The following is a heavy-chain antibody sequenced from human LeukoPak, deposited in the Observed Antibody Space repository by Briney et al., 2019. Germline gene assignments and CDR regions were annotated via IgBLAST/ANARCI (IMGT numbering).Heavy chain of an antibody. Sequence: SQTLSLTCTVSGGSISSGGYYWSWIRQHPGKGLEWIGYIYYSGSTYYNPSLKSRVTISVDTSKNPFSLKLSSVTAADTAVYYCAREVYCSGGSCYSNAFDIWGQGTMVTVSS. CDR1: GGSISSGGYY. J-gene: IGHJ3*02. CDR2: IYYSGST. CDR3: AREVYCSGGSCYSNAFDI. V-gene: IGHV4-31*03. D-gene: IGHD2-15*01.